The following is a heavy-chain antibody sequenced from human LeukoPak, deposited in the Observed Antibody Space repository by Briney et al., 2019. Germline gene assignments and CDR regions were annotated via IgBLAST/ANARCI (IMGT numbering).Heavy chain of an antibody. J-gene: IGHJ4*02. D-gene: IGHD5-18*01. V-gene: IGHV4-39*01. CDR2: IYYSGNT. CDR3: ARQRYTYGYNDY. Sequence: SETLSLTCTVSGGSIFSSNSYWGWIRQPPGKGLEWIGSIYYSGNTYYNASLKSRVTISVDTSKNQFSLKLSSVTAADTAVYYCARQRYTYGYNDYWGQGTLVTVSS. CDR1: GGSIFSSNSY.